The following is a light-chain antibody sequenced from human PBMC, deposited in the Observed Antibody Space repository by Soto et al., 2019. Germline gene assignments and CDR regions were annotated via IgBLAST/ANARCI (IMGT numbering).Light chain of an antibody. CDR3: QVWDSSSDHAV. V-gene: IGLV3-21*04. J-gene: IGLJ2*01. Sequence: SYELTQPPSVSVAPGKTARITCGGNNIGSKSVHWYQQKPGQAPVLVIYHDSDRPSGIPERFSGSNSGNTATLTISRVEAGDEADYYCQVWDSSSDHAVFGGGTKLTVL. CDR2: HDS. CDR1: NIGSKS.